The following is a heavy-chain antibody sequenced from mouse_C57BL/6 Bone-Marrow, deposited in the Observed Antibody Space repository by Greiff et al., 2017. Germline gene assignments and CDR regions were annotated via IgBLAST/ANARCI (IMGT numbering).Heavy chain of an antibody. V-gene: IGHV1-80*01. CDR3: ARYGSGYYAMDY. Sequence: VQLVESGAELVKPGASVKISCKASGYAFSSYWMNWVKQRPGKGLEWIGQIYPGDGDTNYNGKFKGKATLTADKSSSTAYMQLSSLTSEDSAVYFCARYGSGYYAMDYWGQGTSVTVSS. CDR1: GYAFSSYW. J-gene: IGHJ4*01. CDR2: IYPGDGDT. D-gene: IGHD1-1*01.